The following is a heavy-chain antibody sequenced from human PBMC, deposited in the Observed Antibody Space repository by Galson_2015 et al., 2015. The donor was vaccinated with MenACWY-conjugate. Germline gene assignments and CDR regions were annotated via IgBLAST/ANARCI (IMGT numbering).Heavy chain of an antibody. CDR3: ARAGALTYYFDY. J-gene: IGHJ4*02. V-gene: IGHV4-4*02. CDR2: IYHSRSI. Sequence: ETLSLTCAVSGASISSVNWWSWVRQPPGKGLEWIAEIYHSRSINYNPSLKSRVTMPVDKSKNQISLKLSSVTAADTAVYYCARAGALTYYFDYWGQGTLVSVSS. CDR1: GASISSVNW.